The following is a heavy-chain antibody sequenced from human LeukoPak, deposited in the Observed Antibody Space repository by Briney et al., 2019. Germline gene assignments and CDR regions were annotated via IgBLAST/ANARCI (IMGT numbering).Heavy chain of an antibody. Sequence: SSVNVSCKASGYTLTGYDMHWVRQAPGHPIEGMGWINANSGGTNYAQKLQGRVTMTRDTSNSTAYMELSRLSSDDTAVYYCAKQPLVPAAMEANDAFDIWGRGTMVTVSS. D-gene: IGHD2-2*01. V-gene: IGHV1-2*02. J-gene: IGHJ3*02. CDR1: GYTLTGYD. CDR2: INANSGGT. CDR3: AKQPLVPAAMEANDAFDI.